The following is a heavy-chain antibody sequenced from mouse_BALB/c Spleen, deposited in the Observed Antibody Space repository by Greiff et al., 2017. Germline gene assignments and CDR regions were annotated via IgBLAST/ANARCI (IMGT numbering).Heavy chain of an antibody. CDR1: GFTFSSYA. Sequence: EVKVVESGGGLVKPGGSLKLSCAASGFTFSSYAMSWVRQTPEKRLEWVASISSGGSTYYPDSVKGRFTISRDNARNILYLQMSSLRSEDTAMYYCATKLLRLRYYYAMDYWGQGTSVTVSS. V-gene: IGHV5-6-5*01. D-gene: IGHD1-2*01. CDR3: ATKLLRLRYYYAMDY. J-gene: IGHJ4*01. CDR2: ISSGGST.